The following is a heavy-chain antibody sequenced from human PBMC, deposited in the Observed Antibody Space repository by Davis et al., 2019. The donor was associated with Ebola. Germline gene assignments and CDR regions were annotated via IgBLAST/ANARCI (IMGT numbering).Heavy chain of an antibody. CDR1: GNSFTSHW. CDR2: IYTRDSDT. CDR3: ASLRRTITGMDDAFDI. D-gene: IGHD7-27*01. V-gene: IGHV5-51*01. J-gene: IGHJ3*02. Sequence: GESLKISCKDPGNSFTSHWIGWVRQTPGKRLEWMGLIYTRDSDTRYSQSFRGQVTISADKSTKTAFLQWSSLKASDTGIYYCASLRRTITGMDDAFDIWGQGTMVTVSS.